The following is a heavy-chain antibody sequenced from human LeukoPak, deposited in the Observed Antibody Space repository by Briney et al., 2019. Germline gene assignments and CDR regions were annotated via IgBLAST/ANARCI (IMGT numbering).Heavy chain of an antibody. J-gene: IGHJ6*02. V-gene: IGHV4-30-2*01. Sequence: PSETLSLTCAVSGGSISSGGYSWSWIRQPPGKGLEWIGYIYHSGSTYYNPSLKSRVTISVDRSKNQFSLKLSSVTAADTAVYYCAGGSSWDYYYYGMDVWGQGTTVTVSS. CDR1: GGSISSGGYS. D-gene: IGHD6-13*01. CDR3: AGGSSWDYYYYGMDV. CDR2: IYHSGST.